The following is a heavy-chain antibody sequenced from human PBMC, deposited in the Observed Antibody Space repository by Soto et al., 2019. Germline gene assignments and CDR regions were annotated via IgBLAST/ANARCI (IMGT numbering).Heavy chain of an antibody. CDR1: GYTFTSYY. D-gene: IGHD4-17*01. Sequence: ASVKVSFKASGYTFTSYYMHWVRQAPGQGLEWMGIINPSGGSTSYAQKFQGRVTMTRDTSTSTVYMELSSLRSEDTAVYYCARDTATGRQWDYGMDGWGQGGTVTVSS. J-gene: IGHJ6*01. CDR2: INPSGGST. CDR3: ARDTATGRQWDYGMDG. V-gene: IGHV1-46*01.